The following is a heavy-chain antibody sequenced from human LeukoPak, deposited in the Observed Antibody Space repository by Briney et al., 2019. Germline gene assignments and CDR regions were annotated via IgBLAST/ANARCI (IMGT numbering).Heavy chain of an antibody. CDR3: AREVRDYYYGMDV. V-gene: IGHV3-66*01. CDR1: GFTVSSNY. CDR2: IYSGGST. Sequence: GGSLRLSCAASGFTVSSNYMSWVRQAPGKGLEWVSVIYSGGSTYYADSVKGRFTISRDNAKNSLYLQMNSLRAEDTAVYYCAREVRDYYYGMDVWAKGPRSPSP. J-gene: IGHJ6*02.